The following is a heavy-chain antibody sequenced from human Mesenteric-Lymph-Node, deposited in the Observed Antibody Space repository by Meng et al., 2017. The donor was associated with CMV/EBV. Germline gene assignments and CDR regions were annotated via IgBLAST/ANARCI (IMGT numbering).Heavy chain of an antibody. CDR2: ISAYNGNT. Sequence: KVSCKTSGYTFASHGITWVRQAPGQGFEWMGWISAYNGNTNYAQKFQGRVTVTRDTSTSTAYMELRSLRSDDTAVYYCARGDGFFNYWGQGTLVTVSS. CDR1: GYTFASHG. CDR3: ARGDGFFNY. J-gene: IGHJ4*02. V-gene: IGHV1-18*04.